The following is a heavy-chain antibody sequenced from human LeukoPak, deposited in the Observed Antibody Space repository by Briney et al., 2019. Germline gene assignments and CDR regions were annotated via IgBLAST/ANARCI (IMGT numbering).Heavy chain of an antibody. CDR3: ARHMRSTLWCGPKGAAFDI. D-gene: IGHD3-10*01. CDR1: GASITDAY. Sequence: SETLSLICNVSGASITDAYWSWLRQPPGKGLEWIGYIYYRGGTNYNPSLKSRVAISLDTSTNQFALSLSYVTAADTAVYYCARHMRSTLWCGPKGAAFDIWGQGTMVTVSS. J-gene: IGHJ3*02. V-gene: IGHV4-59*08. CDR2: IYYRGGT.